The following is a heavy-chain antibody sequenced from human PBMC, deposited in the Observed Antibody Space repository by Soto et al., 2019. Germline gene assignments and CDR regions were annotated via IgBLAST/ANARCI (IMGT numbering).Heavy chain of an antibody. V-gene: IGHV4-34*01. J-gene: IGHJ3*02. CDR2: INHSGST. Sequence: SETQSLTCAVYGGSFSGYYWSWIRQPPGKGLEWIGEINHSGSTNYNPSLKSRVTISVDTSKNQFSLKLSSVTAADTAVYYCARGPSLGYCSGGSCPDAFDIWGQGTMVTVSS. CDR3: ARGPSLGYCSGGSCPDAFDI. CDR1: GGSFSGYY. D-gene: IGHD2-15*01.